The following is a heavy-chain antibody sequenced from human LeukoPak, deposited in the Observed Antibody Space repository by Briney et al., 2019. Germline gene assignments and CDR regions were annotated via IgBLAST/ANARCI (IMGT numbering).Heavy chain of an antibody. CDR2: ISSSGNII. CDR3: AREGRFQSFDY. Sequence: GGSLRLSCAASGFTFSSYEMNWVRQAPGKSLEWVSYISSSGNIIYYADSVKGRFTISRDNAKNSLFLQINSLEADDTAVYYCAREGRFQSFDYWGQGTLVAVSS. J-gene: IGHJ4*02. CDR1: GFTFSSYE. V-gene: IGHV3-48*03.